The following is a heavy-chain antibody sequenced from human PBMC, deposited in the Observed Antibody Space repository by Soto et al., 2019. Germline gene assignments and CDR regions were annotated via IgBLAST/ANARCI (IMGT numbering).Heavy chain of an antibody. V-gene: IGHV4-59*01. CDR2: IYYSGST. CDR1: GGSISSYY. D-gene: IGHD5-12*01. CDR3: AREGDGYNFDY. Sequence: PSETLSLTCTVSGGSISSYYWSWIRQPPGKGLEWIGYIYYSGSTNYNPSLKSRVTISVDTSKNQFSLKLSSVTAADTAVYYCAREGDGYNFDYWGQGTLVTVSS. J-gene: IGHJ4*02.